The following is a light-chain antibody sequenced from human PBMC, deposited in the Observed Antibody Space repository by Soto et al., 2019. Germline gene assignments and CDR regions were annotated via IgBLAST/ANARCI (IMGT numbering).Light chain of an antibody. CDR1: QSVSNC. V-gene: IGKV3-15*01. CDR3: QQYSNWPSWT. CDR2: GAS. J-gene: IGKJ1*01. Sequence: EKVMTQSPATLSMSPGERATLSCRASQSVSNCLAWYQQKPGQAPRRLIYGASTRATGIPARFSGSGSGTEFTLTISSLQSEDFAVYYCQQYSNWPSWTFGQGTKVEVK.